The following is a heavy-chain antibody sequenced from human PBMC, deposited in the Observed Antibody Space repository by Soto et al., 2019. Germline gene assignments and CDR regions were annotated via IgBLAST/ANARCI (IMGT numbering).Heavy chain of an antibody. CDR2: IYSGGST. J-gene: IGHJ4*02. CDR1: GFTVSSNY. V-gene: IGHV3-53*01. Sequence: EVQLVESGGGLIQPGGSLRLSCAASGFTVSSNYMSWVRQAPGKGLEWASVIYSGGSTYYADCVKARFTIARDNSKITLDLQMNTLRAEDTAVYYCAREVGHDFWSGYFDYWCQGTLVTVSS. D-gene: IGHD3-3*01. CDR3: AREVGHDFWSGYFDY.